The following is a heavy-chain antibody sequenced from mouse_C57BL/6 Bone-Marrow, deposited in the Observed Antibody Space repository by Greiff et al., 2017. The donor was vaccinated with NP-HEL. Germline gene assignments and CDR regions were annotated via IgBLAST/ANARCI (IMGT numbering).Heavy chain of an antibody. CDR1: GFTFSSYT. V-gene: IGHV5-9*01. J-gene: IGHJ4*01. Sequence: DVHLVESGGGLVKPGGSLKLSCAASGFTFSSYTMSWVRQTPEKRLEWVATISGGGGNTYYPDSVKGRFTISRDNAKNTLYLQMSSLRSQDTALDYCARLPTTTVVDDSYAMDYWGQGTSVTVSS. CDR2: ISGGGGNT. CDR3: ARLPTTTVVDDSYAMDY. D-gene: IGHD1-1*01.